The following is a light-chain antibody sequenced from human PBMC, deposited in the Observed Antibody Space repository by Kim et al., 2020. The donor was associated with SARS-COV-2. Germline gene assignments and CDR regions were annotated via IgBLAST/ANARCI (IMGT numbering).Light chain of an antibody. CDR1: NIVDKL. J-gene: IGLJ3*02. V-gene: IGLV3-1*01. CDR3: QTWDSITV. CDR2: QDG. Sequence: VSVTPTRTPSSVSPGDNIVDKLTSLYQGKPYLPTLLSNYQDGKGPAGIPNRFCCSNSGNTATLTIRGTHAVDEADYYCQTWDSITVFGGGTQLTVL.